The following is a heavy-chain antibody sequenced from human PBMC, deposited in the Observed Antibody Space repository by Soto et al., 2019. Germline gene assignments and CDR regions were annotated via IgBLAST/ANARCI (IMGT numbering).Heavy chain of an antibody. D-gene: IGHD2-15*01. J-gene: IGHJ4*02. CDR1: GFCLTTYT. CDR3: ARAPPYCSGGSCHASDS. Sequence: GXSLTLSCAASGFCLTTYTLNWFRQAPGNGLEWVSSISSTSTYIDYADSVKGRFTISRDNAKNSLYLQMNSLRVEDTAVYYCARAPPYCSGGSCHASDSWGQGALVTVSS. CDR2: ISSTSTYI. V-gene: IGHV3-21*01.